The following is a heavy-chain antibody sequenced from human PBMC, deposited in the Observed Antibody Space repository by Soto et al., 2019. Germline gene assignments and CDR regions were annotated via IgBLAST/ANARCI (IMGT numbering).Heavy chain of an antibody. J-gene: IGHJ4*02. CDR2: INPNSGGT. D-gene: IGHD5-18*01. Sequence: ASVKVSCKGSGYTFTGYYMQWVRQAPGQGLEWMGWINPNSGGTNYAQKFQGRVTMTRDTSISTAYMELSRLRSDDTAVYYCARKRGYSYGLDYWGLGTLVTVSS. V-gene: IGHV1-2*02. CDR3: ARKRGYSYGLDY. CDR1: GYTFTGYY.